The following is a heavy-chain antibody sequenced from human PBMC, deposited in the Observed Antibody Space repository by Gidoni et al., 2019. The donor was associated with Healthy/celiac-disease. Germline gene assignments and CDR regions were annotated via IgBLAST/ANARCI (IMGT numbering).Heavy chain of an antibody. CDR1: GFTFRSYA. D-gene: IGHD5-12*01. CDR3: ARSNVDIVASYYYYGMDV. Sequence: EVQLLESGGGLVQPGGSLRLSCAASGFTFRSYAMSWVRQAPGKGLEWFSAISGSGGSTYYADSVKGRFTISRDNSKNTLYLQMNSLRAEDTAVYYCARSNVDIVASYYYYGMDVWGQGTTVTVSS. V-gene: IGHV3-23*01. CDR2: ISGSGGST. J-gene: IGHJ6*02.